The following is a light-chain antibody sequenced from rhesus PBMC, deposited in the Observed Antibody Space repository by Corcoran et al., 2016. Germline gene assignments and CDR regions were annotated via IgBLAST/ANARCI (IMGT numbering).Light chain of an antibody. CDR2: AYS. J-gene: IGLJ6*01. V-gene: IGLV3-40*01. CDR3: QVWDSGTDRNV. CDR1: VIGGKT. Sequence: SSELTQPGSVSVSPGQTARITCGGDVIGGKTVQWYQQKPPQAPVLVINAYSERPSGIPERFSGSSSGKIATLTISGVEAGDEADYHCQVWDSGTDRNVFGSGTKLTVL.